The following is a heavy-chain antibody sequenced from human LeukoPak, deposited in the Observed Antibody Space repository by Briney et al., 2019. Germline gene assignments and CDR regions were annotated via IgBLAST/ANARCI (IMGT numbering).Heavy chain of an antibody. Sequence: ASVKVSCKASGYTFTSYGISWVRQAPGQGLEWMGWISAYNGNTNYAQKLQGRVTMTTDTSTSTAYMELRSLRYDDTAVYYCARVHPKKKDTAMINYFDYWGQGTLVTVSS. D-gene: IGHD5-18*01. J-gene: IGHJ4*02. CDR3: ARVHPKKKDTAMINYFDY. CDR1: GYTFTSYG. V-gene: IGHV1-18*01. CDR2: ISAYNGNT.